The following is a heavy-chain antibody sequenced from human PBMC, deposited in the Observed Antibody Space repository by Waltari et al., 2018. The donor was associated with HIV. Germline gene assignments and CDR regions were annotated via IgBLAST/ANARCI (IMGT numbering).Heavy chain of an antibody. CDR2: INPNSGGT. CDR1: GYTFTGYY. V-gene: IGHV1-2*02. D-gene: IGHD6-6*01. J-gene: IGHJ4*02. Sequence: QVQLVQSGAEVKKPGASVKVSCKASGYTFTGYYMHWVRQAPGQGLEWMGWINPNSGGTNYAQKFQGRVTMTRDTSISTAYMELSRLRSDDTAVYYCATAVYSSSSAGSIDYWGQGTLVTVSS. CDR3: ATAVYSSSSAGSIDY.